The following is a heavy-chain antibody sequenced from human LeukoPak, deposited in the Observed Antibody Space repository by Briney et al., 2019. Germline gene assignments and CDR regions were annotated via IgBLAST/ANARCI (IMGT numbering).Heavy chain of an antibody. J-gene: IGHJ3*02. CDR1: GYSFTSYW. CDR3: ARQADSSGYYDAFDI. D-gene: IGHD3-22*01. Sequence: GESPKISCKGSGYSFTSYWIGWVRQMPGKGLEWMGIIYPGDSDTRYSPSFQGQVTISADKSISTAYLQWSSLKASDTAMYYCARQADSSGYYDAFDIWGQGTMVTVSS. V-gene: IGHV5-51*01. CDR2: IYPGDSDT.